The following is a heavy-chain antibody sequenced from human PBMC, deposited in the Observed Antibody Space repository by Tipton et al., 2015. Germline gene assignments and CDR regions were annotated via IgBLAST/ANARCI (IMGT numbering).Heavy chain of an antibody. CDR1: GVSIMSYY. CDR3: ARDRLRSSFAHYYYGMDV. Sequence: TLSLTCSVSGVSIMSYYWSWIRQPPGKGLEWIGYVYNSGSTNYNPSLKSRVTISVDTSKNQFSLKLSSVTAAGTAVYYCARDRLRSSFAHYYYGMDVWGQGTTVTVSS. J-gene: IGHJ6*02. D-gene: IGHD3-3*01. V-gene: IGHV4-59*01. CDR2: VYNSGST.